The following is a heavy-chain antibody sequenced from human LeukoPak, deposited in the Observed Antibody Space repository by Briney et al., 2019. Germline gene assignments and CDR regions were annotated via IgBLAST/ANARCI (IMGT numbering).Heavy chain of an antibody. D-gene: IGHD2-15*01. V-gene: IGHV3-7*01. CDR3: ARDSRYCSGGSCYWKY. Sequence: GGSLRLSCAASGFTFSSYWMSWVRQAPGKGLEWVANIKQDGSETYYVDSVKGRFTISRDNAKNSLYLQMNSLRAEDTAVYYCARDSRYCSGGSCYWKYWGQGTLVTVSS. CDR2: IKQDGSET. CDR1: GFTFSSYW. J-gene: IGHJ4*02.